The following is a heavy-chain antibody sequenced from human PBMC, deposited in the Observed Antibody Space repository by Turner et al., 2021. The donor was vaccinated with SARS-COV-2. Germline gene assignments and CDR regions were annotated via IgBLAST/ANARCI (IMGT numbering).Heavy chain of an antibody. Sequence: EVQLVESGGGLVQPGESLRLSWAAFEFSFNNYGMSWGRRAPGKGLEWVANLNQGGGEKYYVDSVKGRFTIYRDNAKNSLYLEMNSLRAEDTAVYYCARGYCSGGSCYGAGYDFWGQGTLVTVSS. CDR3: ARGYCSGGSCYGAGYDF. CDR1: EFSFNNYG. V-gene: IGHV3-7*04. D-gene: IGHD2-15*01. CDR2: LNQGGGEK. J-gene: IGHJ4*02.